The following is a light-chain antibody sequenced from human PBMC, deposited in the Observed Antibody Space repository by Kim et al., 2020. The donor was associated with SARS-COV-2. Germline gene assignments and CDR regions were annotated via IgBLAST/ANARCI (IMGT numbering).Light chain of an antibody. Sequence: QSALTQPASVSGSPGQSITISCTGTSSDVGRYNLVSWYQQHPGQAPKLLIYEVSKWPSGVSNRFSGSKSGNTASLTISGLQAEDEADYYCCTYAGSSIVVLGGGTQLT. CDR2: EVS. CDR3: CTYAGSSIVV. V-gene: IGLV2-23*02. J-gene: IGLJ3*02. CDR1: SSDVGRYNL.